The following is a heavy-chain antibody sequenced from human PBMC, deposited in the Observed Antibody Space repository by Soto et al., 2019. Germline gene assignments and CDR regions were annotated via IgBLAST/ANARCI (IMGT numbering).Heavy chain of an antibody. CDR2: IYYSGST. D-gene: IGHD1-26*01. V-gene: IGHV4-39*01. Sequence: PSETLSLTCSVSGGSISSGGYYLSWIRQHPGKGLEWIGSIYYSGSTYYNPSLKSRVTISVDTSKNQFSLKLSSVTAADTAVYYCARPGVGATSADYWGQGTLVTVSS. CDR3: ARPGVGATSADY. J-gene: IGHJ4*02. CDR1: GGSISSGGYY.